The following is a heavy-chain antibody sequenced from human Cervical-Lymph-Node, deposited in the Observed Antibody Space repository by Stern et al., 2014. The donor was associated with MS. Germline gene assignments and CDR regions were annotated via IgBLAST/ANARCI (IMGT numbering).Heavy chain of an antibody. Sequence: QVQLQQSGPGLVKPSQTLSLTCAISGDSITTNSAAWNWIRQSTSRGLEWLGRTYYRSKWYNDYAVSVKSRITYDADTSKSQFSLQLDSVTPEDTAVYYCARGRELTDWGQGTLVIVSS. CDR3: ARGRELTD. CDR1: GDSITTNSAA. V-gene: IGHV6-1*01. D-gene: IGHD1-26*01. CDR2: TYYRSKWYN. J-gene: IGHJ4*02.